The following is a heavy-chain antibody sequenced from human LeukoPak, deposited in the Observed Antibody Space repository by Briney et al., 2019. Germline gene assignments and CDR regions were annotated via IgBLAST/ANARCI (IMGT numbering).Heavy chain of an antibody. J-gene: IGHJ6*03. CDR3: ARGDFCSSSNCYLRPMDV. V-gene: IGHV4-59*01. D-gene: IGHD2-2*01. CDR2: IYYSGST. CDR1: GGSISDYY. Sequence: SETLSLTCTVSGGSISDYYWNWIRQTPGKGLEWIGYIYYSGSTTYNPSLKSRVTMSVDTAKNQFSLKLRSVTAADTAVYYCARGDFCSSSNCYLRPMDVWGKGTTVTVSS.